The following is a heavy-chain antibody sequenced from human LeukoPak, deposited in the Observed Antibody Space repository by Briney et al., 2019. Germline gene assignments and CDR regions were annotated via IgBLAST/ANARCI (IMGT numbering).Heavy chain of an antibody. V-gene: IGHV3-49*04. Sequence: GRSLRLSCAASGFTFSSYGMTWVRQAPGKGLEWVGFIRVKAYGGTTEYAASVKGRFTISRDDSKSIAYLQMNSLKTEDTAVYYCTTDYNSRNHLDAFDIWGRGTMVTVSS. J-gene: IGHJ3*02. D-gene: IGHD1-14*01. CDR2: IRVKAYGGTT. CDR1: GFTFSSYG. CDR3: TTDYNSRNHLDAFDI.